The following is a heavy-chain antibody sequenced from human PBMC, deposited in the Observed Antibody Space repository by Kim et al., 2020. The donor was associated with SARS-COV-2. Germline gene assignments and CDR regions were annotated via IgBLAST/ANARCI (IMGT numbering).Heavy chain of an antibody. CDR3: ACLCGANFAGDY. V-gene: IGHV1-3*01. D-gene: IGHD2-15*01. Sequence: ASVKVSCKGSGYSFINSGVHWVRQAPGQRLEWMGWINVGKGDTQYSQRFQDRVTITRDTSASTAYMELSSLRYEDSGLYYCACLCGANFAGDYWGQGTLVTVSS. CDR2: INVGKGDT. J-gene: IGHJ4*02. CDR1: GYSFINSG.